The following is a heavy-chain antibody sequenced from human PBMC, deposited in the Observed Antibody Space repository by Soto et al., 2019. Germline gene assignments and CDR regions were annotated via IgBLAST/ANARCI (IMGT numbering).Heavy chain of an antibody. CDR1: GGTFSSYA. V-gene: IGHV1-69*13. D-gene: IGHD5-18*01. CDR2: IIPIFGTA. J-gene: IGHJ6*01. CDR3: AREGSYGYSYYYYGMDG. Sequence: ASVKVSCKASGGTFSSYAISWVRQAPGQGLEWMGGIIPIFGTANYAQEFQGRVTITADESTSTAYMELSSLRSEDTAVYYCAREGSYGYSYYYYGMDGWGQGTTVTVSS.